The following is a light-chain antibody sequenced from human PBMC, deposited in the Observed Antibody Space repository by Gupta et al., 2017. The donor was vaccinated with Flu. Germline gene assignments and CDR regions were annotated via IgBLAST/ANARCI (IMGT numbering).Light chain of an antibody. V-gene: IGKV3-11*01. CDR3: QRRAYWPPVLT. J-gene: IGKJ4*01. Sequence: EIVLTQSPATLSLSPGERATLSCRASQSVSTYLAWYQQKPGQTPRLLIYEVYNRATGIPARFRCSGSGTDFTLTISSLGPEDFAVDVYQRRAYWPPVLTFGGGTKVEIK. CDR2: EVY. CDR1: QSVSTY.